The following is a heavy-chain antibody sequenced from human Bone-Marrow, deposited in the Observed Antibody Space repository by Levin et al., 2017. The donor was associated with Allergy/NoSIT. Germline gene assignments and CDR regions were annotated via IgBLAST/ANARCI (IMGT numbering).Heavy chain of an antibody. CDR3: AIYGSGNDYSAFDI. CDR2: IYSGGRG. V-gene: IGHV3-53*01. D-gene: IGHD3-10*01. CDR1: GFTVSSNH. J-gene: IGHJ3*02. Sequence: TGGSLRLSCAASGFTVSSNHMSWVRQAPGKGLEWVSLIYSGGRGYYADSVRGRFTISRDNSKNTLYLQLNSLRAEDMAVYYCAIYGSGNDYSAFDIWGQGTMVTVSS.